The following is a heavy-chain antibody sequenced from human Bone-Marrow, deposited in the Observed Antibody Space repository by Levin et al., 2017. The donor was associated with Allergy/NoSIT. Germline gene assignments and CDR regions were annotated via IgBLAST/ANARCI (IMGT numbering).Heavy chain of an antibody. D-gene: IGHD1-26*01. V-gene: IGHV4-4*02. CDR1: GGSISSSNW. CDR2: ISQSGST. Sequence: SQTFSLTCAVSGGSISSSNWWSWVRQPPGKELQWIGEISQSGSTNYNPSLKSRVSISIDKSNNQFSLKLSSVTAADTAVYYCARDGSFNYYGMDVWGQGITVTVSS. CDR3: ARDGSFNYYGMDV. J-gene: IGHJ6*02.